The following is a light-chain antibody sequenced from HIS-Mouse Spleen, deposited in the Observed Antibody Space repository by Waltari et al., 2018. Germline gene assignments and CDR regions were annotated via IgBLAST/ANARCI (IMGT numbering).Light chain of an antibody. V-gene: IGLV2-23*01. CDR1: SSDVGSYNL. J-gene: IGLJ3*02. CDR3: CSYAGSSTWV. Sequence: QSALTQPASVSGSPGQSITISCTGTSSDVGSYNLVSWYQQHPGKAPKCMIYEGSKRPAGVSNRFSGSKSGNTASLTISGLQAEDEADYYCCSYAGSSTWVFGGGTKLTVL. CDR2: EGS.